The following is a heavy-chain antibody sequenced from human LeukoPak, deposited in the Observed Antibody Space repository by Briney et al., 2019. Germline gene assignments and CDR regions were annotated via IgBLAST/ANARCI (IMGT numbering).Heavy chain of an antibody. CDR3: ARDRYGGNSWDWYFDL. D-gene: IGHD4-23*01. CDR1: GFSSSTYT. V-gene: IGHV3-30-3*01. Sequence: PGGSLRLSCAASGFSSSTYTMNWVRQAPGKGLDRVAGIQHDGSRTYYADSVKGRFTISRDNSKNTLYLEMNSLTPEDTALYYCARDRYGGNSWDWYFDLWGRGILVTVSS. CDR2: IQHDGSRT. J-gene: IGHJ2*01.